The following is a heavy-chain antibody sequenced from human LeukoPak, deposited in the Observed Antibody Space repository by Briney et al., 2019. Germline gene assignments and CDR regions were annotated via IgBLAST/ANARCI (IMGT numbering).Heavy chain of an antibody. V-gene: IGHV3-7*01. CDR2: IKQDGSEK. D-gene: IGHD4-17*01. CDR3: ARGGGDYGDYYFDY. J-gene: IGHJ4*02. CDR1: GFTFTSYA. Sequence: GGSLRLSCATSGFTFTSYAMSWVRQAPGKGLEWVANIKQDGSEKYYVDSVKGRFTISRDNAKNSLYLQMNSLRAEDTAVYYCARGGGDYGDYYFDYWGQGTLVTVSS.